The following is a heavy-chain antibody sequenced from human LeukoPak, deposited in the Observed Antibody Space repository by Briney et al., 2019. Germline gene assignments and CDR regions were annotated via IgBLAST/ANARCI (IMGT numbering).Heavy chain of an antibody. Sequence: GGSLRLSCAASGFNFGTYSMNWVRQAPGTGLEWISYISGGAGTMHYASSVKGRFTISRDNAKNSLYLQLNSLRAEDTAVYYCARDVIMDVWGKGTTVTVSS. V-gene: IGHV3-48*01. CDR3: ARDVIMDV. D-gene: IGHD2-21*01. CDR1: GFNFGTYS. J-gene: IGHJ6*03. CDR2: ISGGAGTM.